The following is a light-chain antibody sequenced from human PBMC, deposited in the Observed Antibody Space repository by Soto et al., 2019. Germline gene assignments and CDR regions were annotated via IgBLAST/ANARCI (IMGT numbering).Light chain of an antibody. J-gene: IGKJ4*01. V-gene: IGKV3-11*01. CDR1: QSVRND. CDR2: SAS. CDR3: QQRTNCPPT. Sequence: EIVLTQSPATLSLSPGERATLSCRASQSVRNDLVWYHQKPGQAPRVLIYSASNRATGIPARFSGSGSGTDFTLTISSLEPEDFAAYYCQQRTNCPPTFGGGTKVEMK.